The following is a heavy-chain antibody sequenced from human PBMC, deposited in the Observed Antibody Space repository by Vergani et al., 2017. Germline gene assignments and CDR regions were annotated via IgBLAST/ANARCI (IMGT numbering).Heavy chain of an antibody. Sequence: EVQLVESGGGLIQPGGSLRLSCAASGFTVSSNYMSWVRQATGKGLEWVSVIYSGGSTYYADSVKGRFTISRDNSKNTLYLQMNSLRAEDTAVYYCARADYDFWSGYYFDYWGQGTLVTVSS. CDR3: ARADYDFWSGYYFDY. CDR1: GFTVSSNY. CDR2: IYSGGST. J-gene: IGHJ4*02. V-gene: IGHV3-53*01. D-gene: IGHD3-3*01.